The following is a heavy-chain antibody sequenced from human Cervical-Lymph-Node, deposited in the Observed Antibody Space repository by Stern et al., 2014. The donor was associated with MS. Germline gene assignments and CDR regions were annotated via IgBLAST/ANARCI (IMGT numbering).Heavy chain of an antibody. V-gene: IGHV1-3*01. D-gene: IGHD6-19*01. CDR3: ARRAVASSHDAFDI. J-gene: IGHJ3*02. CDR1: GYTLTSYA. Sequence: QVQLMQSGAEVKKPGASVKVSCKASGYTLTSYAMHWVRQAPGQRLEWMGWINAGNGNTKYSQKFQGRVTITRDTSASTAYMELSSLRSEDTAVYYCARRAVASSHDAFDIWGQGTMVTVSS. CDR2: INAGNGNT.